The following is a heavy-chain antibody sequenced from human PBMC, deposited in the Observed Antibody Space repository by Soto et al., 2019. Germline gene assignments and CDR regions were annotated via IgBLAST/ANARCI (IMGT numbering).Heavy chain of an antibody. CDR1: GFTSSTYA. D-gene: IGHD5-18*01. CDR2: ISYDGTNK. Sequence: QVQLVESGGGVVQPGRSLRLSCAASGFTSSTYAMHWVRQAPGKGLEWVAVISYDGTNKYYADSVRGRFTISRDNSKNTLFLQMNSLRAEDTAVYYCAKDGGGYNYGYVMLDKYYYGMDVWGQGTTVTVSS. V-gene: IGHV3-30-3*01. J-gene: IGHJ6*02. CDR3: AKDGGGYNYGYVMLDKYYYGMDV.